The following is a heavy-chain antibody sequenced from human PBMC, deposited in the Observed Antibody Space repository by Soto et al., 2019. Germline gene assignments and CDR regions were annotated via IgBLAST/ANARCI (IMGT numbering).Heavy chain of an antibody. CDR1: GFTFSSYG. CDR2: ISYDGSNK. Sequence: GGSLRLSCAASGFTFSSYGMHWVRQAPGKGLEWVAVISYDGSNKYYADSVKGRFTISRDNSKNTLYLQMNSLRAEDTAVYYCAKDPQSGYSSSWFSYFDYWGQGTLVTVSS. V-gene: IGHV3-30*18. J-gene: IGHJ4*02. CDR3: AKDPQSGYSSSWFSYFDY. D-gene: IGHD6-13*01.